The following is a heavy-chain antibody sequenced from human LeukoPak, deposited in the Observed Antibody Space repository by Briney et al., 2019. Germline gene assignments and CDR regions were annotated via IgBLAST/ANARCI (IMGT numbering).Heavy chain of an antibody. J-gene: IGHJ4*02. CDR1: GGTFSSYA. CDR2: IIPIFGTA. CDR3: ARSDIVVVTAIFDY. D-gene: IGHD2-21*02. Sequence: ASVKVSCKASGGTFSSYAISWVRQAPGQGLEWMGGIIPIFGTANHAQKFQGRVTITADESTSTAYMELSSLRSEDTAVYYCARSDIVVVTAIFDYWGQGTLVTVSS. V-gene: IGHV1-69*13.